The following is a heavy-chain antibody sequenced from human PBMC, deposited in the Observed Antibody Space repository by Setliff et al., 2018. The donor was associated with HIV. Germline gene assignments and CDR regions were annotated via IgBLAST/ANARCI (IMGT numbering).Heavy chain of an antibody. CDR3: ARLSGDYYYFDY. V-gene: IGHV4-38-2*01. Sequence: SETLSLTCAVSGYFISNGYYWGWIRQPPGKGLEWIGNIYHSGSTYYNPSLKGRFTISVDTSKNQFSLKLISVTAADTAVYYCARLSGDYYYFDYWGQGTLVTVSS. J-gene: IGHJ4*02. CDR1: GYFISNGYY. CDR2: IYHSGST. D-gene: IGHD2-21*02.